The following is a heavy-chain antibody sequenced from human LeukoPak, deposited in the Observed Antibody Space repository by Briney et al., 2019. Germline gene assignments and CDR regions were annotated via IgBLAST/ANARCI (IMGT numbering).Heavy chain of an antibody. CDR2: ISASGGST. D-gene: IGHD3-16*02. J-gene: IGHJ4*02. V-gene: IGHV3-23*01. CDR1: GFTFSSSA. Sequence: GGSLRLSCAASGFTFSSSAMSWVRQVPGKGLEWVSGISASGGSTYYADSVRGRFTISRDNSKNTLYLQMNSLRAEDTAVYYCANSGDDYVWGSYLDYWGQGTLVTVSS. CDR3: ANSGDDYVWGSYLDY.